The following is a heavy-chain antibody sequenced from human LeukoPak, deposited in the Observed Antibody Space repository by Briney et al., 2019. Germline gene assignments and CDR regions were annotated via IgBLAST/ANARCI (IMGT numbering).Heavy chain of an antibody. V-gene: IGHV4-31*03. CDR2: IYYSGST. CDR1: GGSISSGGYY. J-gene: IGHJ4*02. Sequence: PSQTLSLTCTVSGGSISSGGYYWSWIRQHPGKGLEWIGYIYYSGSTYYNPSLKSRVTISVDTSKNQISLKLRSVTAADTAVYYCARGNYGGNSFDYWGKGTLVTVSS. CDR3: ARGNYGGNSFDY. D-gene: IGHD4-23*01.